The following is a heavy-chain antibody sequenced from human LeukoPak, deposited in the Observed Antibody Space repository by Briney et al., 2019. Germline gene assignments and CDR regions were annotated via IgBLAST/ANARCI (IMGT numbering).Heavy chain of an antibody. D-gene: IGHD1-26*01. J-gene: IGHJ4*02. V-gene: IGHV4-59*01. Sequence: PSETLSLTCTVSGGSISSYYWSWVRQPPGKGLEWIGYVLYSVTTKYNPSLKSRVHRSVDPSKNQFSLKLSSVTAADTAMYYCARVRTGSYFAAGYWGQGTL. CDR3: ARVRTGSYFAAGY. CDR2: VLYSVTT. CDR1: GGSISSYY.